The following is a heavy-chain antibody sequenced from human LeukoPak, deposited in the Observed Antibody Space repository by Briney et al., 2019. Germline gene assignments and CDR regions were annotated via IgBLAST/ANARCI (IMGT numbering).Heavy chain of an antibody. CDR1: GYSLTSYW. J-gene: IGHJ5*02. CDR2: NYSGDYDT. D-gene: IGHD6-13*01. V-gene: IGHV5-51*01. CDR3: ARRGPISWYWFDP. Sequence: GESLKISRKGSGYSLTSYWLGWVRQMPGKGLEWMGINYSGDYDTRYSPSFQGQVTISADKSISTAYLQWSSLKASDTAMYYCARRGPISWYWFDPWGQGTLVTVSS.